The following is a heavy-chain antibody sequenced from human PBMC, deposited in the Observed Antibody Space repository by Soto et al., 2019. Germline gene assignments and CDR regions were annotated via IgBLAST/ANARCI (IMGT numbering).Heavy chain of an antibody. Sequence: PGGSLRLSCAASGFTFSSYGMHWVRQAPGKGLEWVAVISYDGSNKYYADSVKGRFTISRDNSKNTLYLQMNSLRAEDTAVYYCAKDGSSWGRTGCGGDCYSLMYAFDIWGQGTMVTVSS. CDR1: GFTFSSYG. CDR2: ISYDGSNK. CDR3: AKDGSSWGRTGCGGDCYSLMYAFDI. D-gene: IGHD2-21*02. V-gene: IGHV3-30*18. J-gene: IGHJ3*02.